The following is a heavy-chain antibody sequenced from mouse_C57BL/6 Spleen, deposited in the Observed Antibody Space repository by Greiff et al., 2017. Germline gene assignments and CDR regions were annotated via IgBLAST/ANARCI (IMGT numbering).Heavy chain of an antibody. CDR3: ARQEVGYWDFDV. Sequence: EVKLMESGGDLVKPGGSLKLSCAASGFTFSSYGMSWVRQTPDKRLEWVATISSGGSYTYYPDSVKGRFTISRDNAKNTLYLQMSSLKAEDTAMYYCARQEVGYWDFDVWGTGTTVTVSS. V-gene: IGHV5-6*01. CDR2: ISSGGSYT. CDR1: GFTFSSYG. J-gene: IGHJ1*03. D-gene: IGHD1-1*01.